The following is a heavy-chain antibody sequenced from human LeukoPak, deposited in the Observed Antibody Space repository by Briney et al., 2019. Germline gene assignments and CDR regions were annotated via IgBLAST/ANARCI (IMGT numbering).Heavy chain of an antibody. V-gene: IGHV4-4*07. CDR3: ARENVDIVSLYWYLDL. Sequence: SETLSLTCTVPGGSISSFYWRWIRQPAEKELEWIGRIYASGSTNYNSSLKSRVTMSVDTSKIQFSLKLSSVTAADTAVYYCARENVDIVSLYWYLDLWGRGSLVTVSS. CDR2: IYASGST. D-gene: IGHD5/OR15-5a*01. J-gene: IGHJ2*01. CDR1: GGSISSFY.